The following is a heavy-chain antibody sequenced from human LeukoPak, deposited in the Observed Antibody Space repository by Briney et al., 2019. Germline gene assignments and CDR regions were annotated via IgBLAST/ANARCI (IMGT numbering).Heavy chain of an antibody. CDR2: IKQDGSEK. J-gene: IGHJ3*02. D-gene: IGHD3-3*01. Sequence: GGSLRLSCAASGFTFSSYWMSWVRQAPGKGLEWVAHIKQDGSEKYYVDSVKGRFTISRDNAKNSLYLQMNSLRAEDTAVYYCERELLDYPRGDAFDIWGQGTMVTVSS. CDR3: ERELLDYPRGDAFDI. V-gene: IGHV3-7*01. CDR1: GFTFSSYW.